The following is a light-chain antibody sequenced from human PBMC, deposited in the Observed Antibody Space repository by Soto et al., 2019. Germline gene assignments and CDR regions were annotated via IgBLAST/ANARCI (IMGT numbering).Light chain of an antibody. CDR2: KAS. CDR1: QSLVHSDGNTY. Sequence: IVLTQSPLSLPVTLGQPASISCRSSQSLVHSDGNTYLNWVQQRPGQSPRRLIYKASNRDSGVPDRFSGSGSGTDFTLSISRVEADDFGVYYCLQGITFTFGQGARVEIK. CDR3: LQGITFT. V-gene: IGKV2-30*02. J-gene: IGKJ1*01.